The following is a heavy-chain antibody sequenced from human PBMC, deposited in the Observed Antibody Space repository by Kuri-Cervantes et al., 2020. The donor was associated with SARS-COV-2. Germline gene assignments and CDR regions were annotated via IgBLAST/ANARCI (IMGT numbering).Heavy chain of an antibody. CDR2: INSYGSST. J-gene: IGHJ5*02. D-gene: IGHD3-10*01. V-gene: IGHV3-74*01. CDR3: ARDPPLYGSGSHNWFDP. CDR1: GLTFSSYR. Sequence: GESLKISCAASGLTFSSYRMHWVRQAPGKGLVWVSRINSYGSSTSYADSVKDRFTISRDNAKDTLYLQMDSLRAEDTAVYYCARDPPLYGSGSHNWFDPWGQGTLVTVSS.